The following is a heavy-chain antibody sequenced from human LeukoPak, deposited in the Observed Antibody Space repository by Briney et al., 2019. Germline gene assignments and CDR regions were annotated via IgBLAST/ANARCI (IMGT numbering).Heavy chain of an antibody. Sequence: GESLKISCKGSGYSFTSYWIGWVRQMPGKSLEWMGIIYPGDSDTRYSPSFQGQVTISADKSISTAYLQWSSLKASDTAMYYCATSLAYCGGDCYSIFDYWGQGTLVTVSS. V-gene: IGHV5-51*01. CDR3: ATSLAYCGGDCYSIFDY. D-gene: IGHD2-21*02. CDR1: GYSFTSYW. J-gene: IGHJ4*02. CDR2: IYPGDSDT.